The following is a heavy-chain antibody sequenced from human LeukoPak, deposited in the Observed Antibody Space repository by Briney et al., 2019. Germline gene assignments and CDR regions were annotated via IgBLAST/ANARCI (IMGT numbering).Heavy chain of an antibody. Sequence: SETLSLTCTVSGGSISSSSYYWGWIRQPPGKGLEWIGSIYYTGSTYYMSSLKSRVTISADTSKNLFSLKVNSMTAADTAVYHCARHGPPMQRQFYDSWGQGTLVTVSS. CDR3: ARHGPPMQRQFYDS. V-gene: IGHV4-39*01. CDR1: GGSISSSSYY. D-gene: IGHD5-24*01. CDR2: IYYTGST. J-gene: IGHJ4*02.